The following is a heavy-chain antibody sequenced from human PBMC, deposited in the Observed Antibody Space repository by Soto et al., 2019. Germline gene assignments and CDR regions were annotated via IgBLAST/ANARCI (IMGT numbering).Heavy chain of an antibody. CDR3: AQNLYYDPVWFDP. Sequence: QVQLVQSGAGVKKPGSSVKVSCKASGGTFSSYAISWVRQAPGQGLEWMGVIIPIFGTANYAQKFQGRVTITADESTSTAYVELSSLRSEDTAVYYCAQNLYYDPVWFDPWGQGTLVTVSS. CDR2: IIPIFGTA. D-gene: IGHD3-22*01. V-gene: IGHV1-69*12. CDR1: GGTFSSYA. J-gene: IGHJ5*02.